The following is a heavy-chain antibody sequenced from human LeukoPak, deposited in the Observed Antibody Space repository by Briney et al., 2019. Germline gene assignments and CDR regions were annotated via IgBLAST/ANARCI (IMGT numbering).Heavy chain of an antibody. CDR3: ARAHLITGELFDGGLYYYYYMDV. Sequence: ASVKVSCKASGGTFSSYAISWVRQAPGQGLEWMGGIIPILGTANYAQKFQGRVTITADESTSTAYMELSSLRSEDTAVYYCARAHLITGELFDGGLYYYYYMDVWGKGTTVTISS. D-gene: IGHD3-10*01. CDR2: IIPILGTA. V-gene: IGHV1-69*01. J-gene: IGHJ6*03. CDR1: GGTFSSYA.